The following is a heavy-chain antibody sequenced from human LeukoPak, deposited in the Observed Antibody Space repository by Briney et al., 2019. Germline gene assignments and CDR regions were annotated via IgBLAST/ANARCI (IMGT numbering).Heavy chain of an antibody. J-gene: IGHJ4*02. V-gene: IGHV1-18*01. CDR1: GYTFTSYG. CDR3: ARVGLRGYSHGSFDY. D-gene: IGHD5-18*01. CDR2: ISAYNGNT. Sequence: ASVTVSCTASGYTFTSYGISWVRQAPGQGLEWMGWISAYNGNTNYAQKFQGRVTITADESTSTAYMELSSLRSEDTAVCYCARVGLRGYSHGSFDYWGQGTLVTVSS.